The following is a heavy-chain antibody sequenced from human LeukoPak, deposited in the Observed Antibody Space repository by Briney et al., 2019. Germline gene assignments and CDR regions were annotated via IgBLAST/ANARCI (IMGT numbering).Heavy chain of an antibody. CDR3: ARDRAGDFDY. V-gene: IGHV3-13*04. Sequence: GGSLRLSCVASGFTFRNYDMHWVPQATGKGLEWVSGIGAAGDTYYPGSVKGRFTISRENANNSLYLQMNSLRAGDTAMYYCARDRAGDFDYWGQGTLVTVSS. CDR2: IGAAGDT. J-gene: IGHJ4*02. CDR1: GFTFRNYD. D-gene: IGHD6-19*01.